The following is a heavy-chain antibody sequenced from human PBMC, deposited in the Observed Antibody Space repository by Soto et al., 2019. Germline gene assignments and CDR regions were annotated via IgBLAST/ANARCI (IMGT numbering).Heavy chain of an antibody. CDR1: GGSIDSGDYF. Sequence: RSLTSTVSGGSIDSGDYFWSWIRQPPGKGLEWVGYVYYSGTTNYNPFLKGRVILSLDKSKNQFSLNMNSVTAADTAVYLCVRDVIAPPNYFGPWGQGTLVTV. J-gene: IGHJ5*02. CDR3: VRDVIAPPNYFGP. D-gene: IGHD4-4*01. CDR2: VYYSGTT. V-gene: IGHV4-61*08.